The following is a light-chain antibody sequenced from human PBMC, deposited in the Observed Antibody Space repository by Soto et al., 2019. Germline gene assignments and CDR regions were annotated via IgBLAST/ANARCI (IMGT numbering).Light chain of an antibody. CDR1: QGISRW. CDR3: QQANSFPLT. Sequence: DIQMTQSPSFVSASVGERVTITSRASQGISRWLAWYQQRPRKAPERLIYGASSLQSGVPSRFSGSGSGKDFTLTISSLQHEDFATDYYQQANSFPLTFGQGTRLEIK. J-gene: IGKJ5*01. V-gene: IGKV1-12*01. CDR2: GAS.